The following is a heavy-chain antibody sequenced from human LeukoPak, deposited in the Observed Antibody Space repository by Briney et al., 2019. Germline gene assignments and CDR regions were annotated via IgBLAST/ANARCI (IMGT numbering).Heavy chain of an antibody. D-gene: IGHD2-2*01. Sequence: SETLSLTCTVSGGSISSYYWSWIRQPPGKGLEWIGYIYYSGSTNYNPSLKSRVTISVDTSKNQFSLKLSSVTAADTAVYCCARVSYCSSTSCPHYFDYWGQGTLVTVSS. CDR3: ARVSYCSSTSCPHYFDY. CDR2: IYYSGST. CDR1: GGSISSYY. J-gene: IGHJ4*02. V-gene: IGHV4-59*01.